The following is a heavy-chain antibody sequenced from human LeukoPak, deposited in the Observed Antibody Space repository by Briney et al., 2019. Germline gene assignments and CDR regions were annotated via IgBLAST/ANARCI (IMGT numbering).Heavy chain of an antibody. CDR2: ISGSGGST. D-gene: IGHD3-10*01. CDR1: GITLSNYG. CDR3: AKRGVVIRVILVGFHKEAYYFDS. V-gene: IGHV3-23*01. J-gene: IGHJ4*02. Sequence: GGAQRLSCAVSGITLSNYGMSWVRQAPGKGLEWGAGISGSGGSTNYADSVKRRFTMPRDNLKNTLYLPMNSLRAEDTAVYFCAKRGVVIRVILVGFHKEAYYFDSWGQGALVTVSS.